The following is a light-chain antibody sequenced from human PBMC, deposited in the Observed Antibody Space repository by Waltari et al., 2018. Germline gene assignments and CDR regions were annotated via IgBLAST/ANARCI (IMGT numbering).Light chain of an antibody. CDR1: QGGIDY. J-gene: IGKJ1*01. CDR3: QHRDRT. CDR2: ETS. V-gene: IGKV3-11*01. Sequence: EVVLTQSPVTLSLSPGDRATLSCRASQGGIDYLAWYQQRPGQAPRLRIYETSNRAPGIPARFRGSGSGADFTLTISSLQPEDFAVYYCQHRDRTFGQGTKVEIK.